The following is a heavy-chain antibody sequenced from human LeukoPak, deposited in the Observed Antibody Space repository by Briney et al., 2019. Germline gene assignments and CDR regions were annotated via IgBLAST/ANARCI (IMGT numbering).Heavy chain of an antibody. CDR2: ISSSSSYI. CDR1: GFTFSSYS. D-gene: IGHD3-3*01. CDR3: ARDSVPRITIFGVVHFDY. Sequence: GGSLRLSCAASGFTFSSYSMNWVRQAPGKGLEWVSSISSSSSYIYYADSVKGRFTISRDNAKNSLYLQMNSLRAEDTAVYYCARDSVPRITIFGVVHFDYWGQGTLVTVSS. V-gene: IGHV3-21*01. J-gene: IGHJ4*02.